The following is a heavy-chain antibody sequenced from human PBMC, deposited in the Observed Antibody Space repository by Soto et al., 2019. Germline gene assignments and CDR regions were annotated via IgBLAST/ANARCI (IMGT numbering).Heavy chain of an antibody. CDR3: AKDQAVAGYDAFDI. CDR2: ISHDGSNK. CDR1: GFTFSSYG. V-gene: IGHV3-30*18. J-gene: IGHJ3*02. Sequence: QVQLVESGGGVVQPGRSLRLSCAASGFTFSSYGIHWVRQAPGKGLEWVAVISHDGSNKYYADSVKGRFTISRDNSKNTLYLQMNSLRAEDTAVYYCAKDQAVAGYDAFDIWGQGTMVTDSS. D-gene: IGHD6-19*01.